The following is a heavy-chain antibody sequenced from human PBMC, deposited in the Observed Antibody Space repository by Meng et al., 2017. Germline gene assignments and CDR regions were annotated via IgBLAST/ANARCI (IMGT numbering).Heavy chain of an antibody. J-gene: IGHJ5*02. CDR2: INAGNGNT. CDR3: ARDKLKTFDP. V-gene: IGHV1-3*01. CDR1: GYTFTSYA. Sequence: QGHLVNVGAGVKKPVAAINVSLKASGYTFTSYAMHWVRQAPGQRLEWMGWINAGNGNTKYSQKFQGRVTITRDTSASTAYMELSSLRSEDTAVYYCARDKLKTFDPWGQGTLVTVSS.